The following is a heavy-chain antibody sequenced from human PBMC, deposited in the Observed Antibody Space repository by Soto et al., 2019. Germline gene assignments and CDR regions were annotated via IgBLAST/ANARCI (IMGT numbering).Heavy chain of an antibody. CDR3: ARLVWSYGTWFDP. CDR1: GGSISRRDYY. Sequence: PETLSLTCTVSGGSISRRDYYWRWIRQPPGKGLEWIGYIYYSGSTNYNPSLKSRVTISVDTSKNQFSLKLSSVTAADTAVYYCARLVWSYGTWFDPWGQGTLVTVSS. J-gene: IGHJ5*02. CDR2: IYYSGST. D-gene: IGHD5-18*01. V-gene: IGHV4-61*05.